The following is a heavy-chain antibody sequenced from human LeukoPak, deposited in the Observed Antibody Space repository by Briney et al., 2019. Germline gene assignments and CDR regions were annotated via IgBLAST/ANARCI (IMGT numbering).Heavy chain of an antibody. CDR1: GFTFTSYA. CDR2: ISSNGGIT. D-gene: IGHD4-17*01. Sequence: GGALRLSCAASGFTFTSYAMHWVRQAPGKGLEYVSAISSNGGITYYANSVKGRFTISRDNSKNTLYLQMGSLRAEDMAVYYCAREKHDYDDAFDIWGQGTMVTVSA. CDR3: AREKHDYDDAFDI. J-gene: IGHJ3*02. V-gene: IGHV3-64*01.